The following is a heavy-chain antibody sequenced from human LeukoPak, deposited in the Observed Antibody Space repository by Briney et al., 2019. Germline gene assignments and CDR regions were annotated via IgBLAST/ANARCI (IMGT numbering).Heavy chain of an antibody. D-gene: IGHD4-17*01. J-gene: IGHJ5*02. CDR1: GFTFSTYA. Sequence: GGSLRLSCAASGFTFSTYAMTWVRQAPGKGLEWVSTISGSGGNTDYADSVKGRFTLSRDNSKNTLYLQMNSLRAEDTAVYYCARATYGDYLYWFDPRGQGTLVTVSS. CDR2: ISGSGGNT. V-gene: IGHV3-23*01. CDR3: ARATYGDYLYWFDP.